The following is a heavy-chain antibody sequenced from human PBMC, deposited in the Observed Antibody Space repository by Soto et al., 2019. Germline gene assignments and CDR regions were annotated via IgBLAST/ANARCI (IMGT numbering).Heavy chain of an antibody. J-gene: IGHJ4*02. CDR1: VYSFAGYW. D-gene: IGHD3-22*01. CDR2: IDPSDSQT. V-gene: IGHV5-10-1*01. CDR3: ARQIYDSDTGPNFQYYFDS. Sequence: ESLKISWKGSVYSFAGYWITWVRQKPGKGLEWMGRIDPSDSQTYYSPSFRGHVTISVTKSITTVFLQWSSLRASDTAMYYCARQIYDSDTGPNFQYYFDSWGQGTPVTVSS.